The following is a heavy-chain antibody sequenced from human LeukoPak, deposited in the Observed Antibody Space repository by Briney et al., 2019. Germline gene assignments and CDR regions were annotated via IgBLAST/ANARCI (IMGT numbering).Heavy chain of an antibody. V-gene: IGHV4-34*01. J-gene: IGHJ4*02. Sequence: SETLSLTCAVYGGSFSGYYWSWIRQPPGKGLEWIGEINHSGSTNYNPSLKSRVTISVDTSENQFSLKLSSVTAADTAVYYCARDRSSGWYVVDYWGQGTLVTVSS. CDR1: GGSFSGYY. CDR2: INHSGST. D-gene: IGHD6-19*01. CDR3: ARDRSSGWYVVDY.